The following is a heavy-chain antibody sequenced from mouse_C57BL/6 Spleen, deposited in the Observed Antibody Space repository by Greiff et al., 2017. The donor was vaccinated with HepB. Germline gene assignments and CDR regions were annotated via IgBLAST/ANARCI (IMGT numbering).Heavy chain of an antibody. Sequence: EVKLMESGGGLVQPGGSMKLSCAASGFTFSDAWMDWVRQSPEKGLEWVAEIRNKANNHATYYAESVKGRFTISRDDSKSSVYLQMNSLRAEDTGIYYCTSPIYYYGSSPYAMDYWGQGTSVTVSS. D-gene: IGHD1-1*01. J-gene: IGHJ4*01. CDR1: GFTFSDAW. V-gene: IGHV6-6*01. CDR2: IRNKANNHAT. CDR3: TSPIYYYGSSPYAMDY.